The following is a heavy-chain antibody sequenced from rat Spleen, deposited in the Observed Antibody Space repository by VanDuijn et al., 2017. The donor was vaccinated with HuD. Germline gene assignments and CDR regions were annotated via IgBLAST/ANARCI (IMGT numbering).Heavy chain of an antibody. J-gene: IGHJ2*01. V-gene: IGHV5-25*01. CDR3: ATHGTMAARSGYYFDY. CDR2: ISTSGGST. CDR1: GFTFSNYD. Sequence: EVQLVESGGGLVQPGRSLKLSCAASGFTFSNYDMAWVRQAPTKGLEWVASISTSGGSTYYRDSVKGRFTISRDDAKSTLNLQMDSLRSEDTATYYCATHGTMAARSGYYFDYWGQGVVVTVSS. D-gene: IGHD1-2*01.